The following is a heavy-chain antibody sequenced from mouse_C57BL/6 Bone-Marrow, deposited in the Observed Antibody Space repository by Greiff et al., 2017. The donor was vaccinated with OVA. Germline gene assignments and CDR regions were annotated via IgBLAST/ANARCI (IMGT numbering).Heavy chain of an antibody. CDR1: GYTFTSYW. V-gene: IGHV1-52*01. Sequence: VKLQQPGAELVRPGSSVKLSCKASGYTFTSYWMHWVKQRPIQGLEWIGNIDPSDSETHYNQKFKDKATLTVDKSSSTAYMQLSSLTSEDSAVYYCARPPITTVVPYWYFDVWGTGTTVTVSS. J-gene: IGHJ1*03. CDR2: IDPSDSET. CDR3: ARPPITTVVPYWYFDV. D-gene: IGHD1-1*01.